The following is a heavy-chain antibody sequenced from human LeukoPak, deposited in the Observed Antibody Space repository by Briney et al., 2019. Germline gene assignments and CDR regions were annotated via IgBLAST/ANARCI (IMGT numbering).Heavy chain of an antibody. CDR2: IYTSGST. CDR1: GGSISSYY. V-gene: IGHV4-4*07. D-gene: IGHD2-2*02. Sequence: PSETLSLTCTVSGGSISSYYWSWIRQPAGKGLEWIGRIYTSGSTNYNPSLKSRVTMPVDTSKNQFSLKLSSVTAADTAVYYCARVRVPAAIRYPDAFDIWGQGTMVTVSS. CDR3: ARVRVPAAIRYPDAFDI. J-gene: IGHJ3*02.